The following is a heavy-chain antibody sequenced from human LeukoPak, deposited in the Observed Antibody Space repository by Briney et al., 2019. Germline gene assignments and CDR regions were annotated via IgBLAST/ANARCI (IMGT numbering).Heavy chain of an antibody. Sequence: SETLSLTCTVSGDSISDYYWSWIRQPAGKGLEWIGRIYTSGSTNYNLSLRSRVTMSVDASKNLFSLKLTSVTAADTAVYYCARAFAPGGSNWFDPWGQGTLVIVSS. CDR1: GDSISDYY. CDR2: IYTSGST. D-gene: IGHD1-14*01. J-gene: IGHJ5*02. V-gene: IGHV4-4*07. CDR3: ARAFAPGGSNWFDP.